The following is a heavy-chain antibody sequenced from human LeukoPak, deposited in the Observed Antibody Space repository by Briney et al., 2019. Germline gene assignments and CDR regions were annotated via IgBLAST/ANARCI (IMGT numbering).Heavy chain of an antibody. V-gene: IGHV1-2*02. CDR3: ARIGRMATITWYFDL. Sequence: GASVKVSCKASGYTFTGYYMHWVRQAPGQGLEWMGWINSNSGGTNYAQNFQGRVTMTRDTSISTAYMEVSRLRSDDTAVYYCARIGRMATITWYFDLWGRGTLVTVSS. CDR1: GYTFTGYY. D-gene: IGHD5-24*01. CDR2: INSNSGGT. J-gene: IGHJ2*01.